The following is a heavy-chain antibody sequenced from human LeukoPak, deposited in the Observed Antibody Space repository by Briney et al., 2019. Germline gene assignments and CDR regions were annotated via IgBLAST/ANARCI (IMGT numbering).Heavy chain of an antibody. CDR1: GGSFSGYY. CDR3: ARSLFIFASGFGF. D-gene: IGHD3-3*01. J-gene: IGHJ4*02. Sequence: SETLSLTCAVYGGSFSGYYWSWICQPPGKGLEWIGEINHSGSTNYNPSLKSRVTISVDTSKNQFSLKLSSVTAADTAVYYCARSLFIFASGFGFWGQGTLVTVSS. V-gene: IGHV4-34*01. CDR2: INHSGST.